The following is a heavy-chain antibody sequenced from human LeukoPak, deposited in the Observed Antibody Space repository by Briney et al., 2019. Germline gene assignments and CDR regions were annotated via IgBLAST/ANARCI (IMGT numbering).Heavy chain of an antibody. CDR3: VRGAYSSSWLNFDY. J-gene: IGHJ4*02. CDR2: IPYDGSNK. CDR1: GFTFSSYA. V-gene: IGHV3-30*04. Sequence: GGSLRPSCAASGFTFSSYAMHWVRQAPGKGLEWVALIPYDGSNKYYADSVKGRFTVSRDNSKNTLYLQMNSLRAEDTAVYYCVRGAYSSSWLNFDYWDQGTLVTVSS. D-gene: IGHD6-13*01.